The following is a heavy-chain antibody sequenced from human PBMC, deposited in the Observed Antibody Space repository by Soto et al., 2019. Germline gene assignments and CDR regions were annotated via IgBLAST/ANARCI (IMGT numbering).Heavy chain of an antibody. CDR3: ARNFAGHYAMDV. CDR2: IFSNNEK. Sequence: QVTLKESGPVLVKPTETLTLTCTVSGFSLSNTRLGVSWIRQPPGKALEWLAHIFSNNEKSFNPSLKNRLTTSQDTSKSQVVLTMTNMDPVDTATYYCARNFAGHYAMDVWGQGTTVTVSS. CDR1: GFSLSNTRLG. V-gene: IGHV2-26*01. J-gene: IGHJ6*02.